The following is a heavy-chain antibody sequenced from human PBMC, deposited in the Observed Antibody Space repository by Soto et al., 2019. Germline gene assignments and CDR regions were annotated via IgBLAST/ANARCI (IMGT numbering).Heavy chain of an antibody. V-gene: IGHV3-23*01. Sequence: GGSLRLSCAASGLTFSTYAMGWVRQAPGKGLEWVSVMSNSGGNRYYADSVKGRFTISRDNSENTLYLQMSSLRAEDTAVYYCAKTRRIDTMVRGVINHYDYWGQGTLVTVSS. J-gene: IGHJ4*02. D-gene: IGHD3-10*01. CDR1: GLTFSTYA. CDR3: AKTRRIDTMVRGVINHYDY. CDR2: MSNSGGNR.